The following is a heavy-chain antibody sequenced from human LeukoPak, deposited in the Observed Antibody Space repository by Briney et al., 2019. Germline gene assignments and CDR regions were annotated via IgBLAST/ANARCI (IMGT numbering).Heavy chain of an antibody. CDR1: GDSVSSKNGA. D-gene: IGHD6-19*01. J-gene: IGHJ4*02. CDR3: ARDFGTTGWHTFDY. CDR2: TYYRSKWYN. Sequence: SQTLSLTCVVSGDSVSSKNGAWNWIRQSPSRGLEWLGRTYYRSKWYNDYTESMEGRMTISQDTSKNQYSLRLNSVTPDDTAVYYCARDFGTTGWHTFDYWGQGTLVTVSS. V-gene: IGHV6-1*01.